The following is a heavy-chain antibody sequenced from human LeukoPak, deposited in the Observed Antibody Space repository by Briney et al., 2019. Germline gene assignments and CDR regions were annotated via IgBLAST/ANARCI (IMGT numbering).Heavy chain of an antibody. CDR3: ARGRHYGDY. CDR2: ISSSGSTI. D-gene: IGHD1-1*01. V-gene: IGHV3-48*03. CDR1: GFIFTTYE. Sequence: GGSLRLSCAASGFIFTTYEMNWVRQAPGKGLEWVSYISSSGSTIYYADSVMGRFTISRDNAKNSLYLQMNSLRAEDTAVYYCARGRHYGDYWGQGTLVTVPS. J-gene: IGHJ4*02.